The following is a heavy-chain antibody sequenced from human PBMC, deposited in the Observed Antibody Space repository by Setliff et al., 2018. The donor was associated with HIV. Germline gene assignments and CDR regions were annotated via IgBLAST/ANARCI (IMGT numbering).Heavy chain of an antibody. D-gene: IGHD3-16*01. CDR3: ARSGGIGNYHWDV. CDR1: GFSFSSYE. Sequence: GGSLRLSCAASGFSFSSYEMNWVRQAPGKGLEWVSYISSSGSPIYYADSVKGRFTISRDDAKKSLYLQMNSLGAEDTAVYYCARSGGIGNYHWDVWGKGTTVTVSS. J-gene: IGHJ6*03. CDR2: ISSSGSPI. V-gene: IGHV3-48*03.